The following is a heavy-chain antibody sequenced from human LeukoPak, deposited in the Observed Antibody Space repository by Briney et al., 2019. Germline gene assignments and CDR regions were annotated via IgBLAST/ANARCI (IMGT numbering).Heavy chain of an antibody. J-gene: IGHJ4*02. Sequence: PSETLSLTCAVYGGSLSSYYWGWIRQPPGKGLEWIGSIYYSGSTYYNPSLKSRVTISVDTSKNQFSLKLSSVTAADTAVYYCGSGYYRYYFDYWGQGTLVTVSS. CDR3: GSGYYRYYFDY. V-gene: IGHV4-39*01. CDR2: IYYSGST. CDR1: GGSLSSYY. D-gene: IGHD3-22*01.